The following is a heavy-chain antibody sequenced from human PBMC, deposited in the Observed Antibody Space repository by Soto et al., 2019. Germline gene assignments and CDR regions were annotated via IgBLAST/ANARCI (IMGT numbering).Heavy chain of an antibody. CDR2: IYYSGST. CDR3: ARTVSREDEPLDYYYYYMDV. V-gene: IGHV4-31*03. CDR1: GGSISSGGYY. D-gene: IGHD4-17*01. Sequence: PSETLSLTCTVSGGSISSGGYYWSWIRQHPGKGLEWIGYIYYSGSTYYNPSLKSRVTISVDTSKNQFSLKLSSVTAADTAVYYCARTVSREDEPLDYYYYYMDVWGKGTTVTVSS. J-gene: IGHJ6*03.